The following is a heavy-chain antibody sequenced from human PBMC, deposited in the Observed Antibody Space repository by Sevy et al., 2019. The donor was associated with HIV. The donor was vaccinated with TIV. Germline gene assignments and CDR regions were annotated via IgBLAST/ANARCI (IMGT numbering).Heavy chain of an antibody. CDR2: ISVYNGDT. D-gene: IGHD3-3*01. Sequence: ASVKVSCKASGYTFTSYGISWVRQAPGQGLEWMGWISVYNGDTNYAQKLQGRVTMTTDTSTSTAYKEMRSLRSEDTAVYYCGRGAADFSSGYYYYGMDVWGQGTTVTVSS. CDR1: GYTFTSYG. CDR3: GRGAADFSSGYYYYGMDV. J-gene: IGHJ6*02. V-gene: IGHV1-18*01.